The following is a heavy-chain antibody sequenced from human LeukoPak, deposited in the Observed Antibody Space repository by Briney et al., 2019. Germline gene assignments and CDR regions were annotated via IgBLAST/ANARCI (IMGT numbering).Heavy chain of an antibody. CDR3: VRSDCGSASCYTGSN. V-gene: IGHV3-64*01. Sequence: GGSLRLSCAASGFTFSSYTMHWVRQAPGKGLAYVSGISSGGGTTYYGNSVKGRFTISRDNSKNTVYLQMGSLRAEDMAVYYCVRSDCGSASCYTGSNWGQGTLVTVSS. CDR1: GFTFSSYT. D-gene: IGHD2-2*02. J-gene: IGHJ4*02. CDR2: ISSGGGTT.